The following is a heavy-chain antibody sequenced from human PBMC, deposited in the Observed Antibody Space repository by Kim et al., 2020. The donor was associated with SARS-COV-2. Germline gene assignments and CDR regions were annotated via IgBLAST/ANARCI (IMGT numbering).Heavy chain of an antibody. CDR2: ISSSGSTI. CDR1: GFTFSSYE. D-gene: IGHD3-3*01. V-gene: IGHV3-48*03. CDR3: ARPKGYGFWSAIYDNGMDV. Sequence: GGSLRLSCAASGFTFSSYEMNWVRQAPGKGLEWVSYISSSGSTIYYADSVKGRFTISRDNAKNSLYLQMNSLRAEDTAVYYCARPKGYGFWSAIYDNGMDVWGQGTTVTVSS. J-gene: IGHJ6*02.